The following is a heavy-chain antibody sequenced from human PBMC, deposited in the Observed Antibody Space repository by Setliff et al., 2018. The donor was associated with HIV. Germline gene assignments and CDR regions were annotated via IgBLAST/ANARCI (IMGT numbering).Heavy chain of an antibody. J-gene: IGHJ6*03. V-gene: IGHV3-30*02. D-gene: IGHD6-19*01. CDR2: IRYDGSNK. Sequence: GVSLRLSCAASGFTFSNYGMYWVRQAPGKGLEWVAFIRYDGSNKYYADSVKGRFTISRDNSKNTLYLQINRLRPEDTAVYYCARGSSGWGMDFYYYYMDVWGKGTTVTVSS. CDR3: ARGSSGWGMDFYYYYMDV. CDR1: GFTFSNYG.